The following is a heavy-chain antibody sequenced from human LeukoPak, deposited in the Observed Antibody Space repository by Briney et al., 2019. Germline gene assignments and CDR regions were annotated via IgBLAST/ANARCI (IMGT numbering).Heavy chain of an antibody. CDR2: ISAYNGNT. CDR3: ARDPGYCSSTSCPQNWFDP. J-gene: IGHJ5*02. V-gene: IGHV1-18*01. D-gene: IGHD2-2*01. CDR1: GYTFTSYG. Sequence: ASVKVSCKASGYTFTSYGISWVRQAPGQGLEWMGWISAYNGNTNYAQKLQGRVTMTTDTSTSTAYMELRSLRSDDTAVHYCARDPGYCSSTSCPQNWFDPWGQGTLVTVSS.